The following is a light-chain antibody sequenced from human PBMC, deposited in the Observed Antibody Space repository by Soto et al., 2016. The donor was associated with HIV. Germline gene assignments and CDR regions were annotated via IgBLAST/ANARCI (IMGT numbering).Light chain of an antibody. CDR2: AAS. V-gene: IGKV1-39*01. CDR3: QQTYSAPPLT. J-gene: IGKJ4*01. CDR1: QSISNY. Sequence: DIQLTQSPSSLSASVGDRVTITCRAGQSISNYLNWYQQKPGKAPKLLIYAASSLQSGVPSRFSGRGSGTDFTLTISNLQPEDFATYYCQQTYSAPPLTFGGGTKVE.